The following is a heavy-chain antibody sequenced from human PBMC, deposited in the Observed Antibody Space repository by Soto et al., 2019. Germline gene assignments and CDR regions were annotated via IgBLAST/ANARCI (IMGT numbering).Heavy chain of an antibody. Sequence: PVGSLRLSCAASGFTFSSYAMHWVRQAPGKGLEWVAVISYDGSNKYYADSVKGRFTISRDNSKNTLYLQMNSLRAEDTAVYYCARDSGIVVVVPTYGMDVWGQGTTVTVSS. J-gene: IGHJ6*02. CDR2: ISYDGSNK. V-gene: IGHV3-30-3*01. CDR3: ARDSGIVVVVPTYGMDV. CDR1: GFTFSSYA. D-gene: IGHD2-15*01.